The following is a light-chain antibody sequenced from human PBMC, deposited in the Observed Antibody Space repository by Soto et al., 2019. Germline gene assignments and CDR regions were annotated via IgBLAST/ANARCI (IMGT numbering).Light chain of an antibody. CDR3: QQYGSSPPLT. J-gene: IGKJ4*01. CDR2: GAS. V-gene: IGKV3-20*01. Sequence: EIVLTQSPGTLSLSPGGRATLSCRASRSVSSSFLAWYQQKPGQAPRLLIYGASSRATGIPDRFSGSGSGKNLPLTISRAEPEDFSVYYCQQYGSSPPLTFGGGTKVEIK. CDR1: RSVSSSF.